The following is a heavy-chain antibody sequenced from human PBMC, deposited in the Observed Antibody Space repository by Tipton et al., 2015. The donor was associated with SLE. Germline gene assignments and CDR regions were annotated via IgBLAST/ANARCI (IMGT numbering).Heavy chain of an antibody. D-gene: IGHD2-2*01. Sequence: TLSLTCTVSGYSISSGYYWGWIRQPPGKGLEWIGSIYDSGSTFYNPSLKSRVTISVDTSKNQFSLKLSSVTAAGTAVYYCAVGYCSSTSCQREYFQHWGQGTLVTVSS. CDR1: GYSISSGYY. J-gene: IGHJ1*01. CDR2: IYDSGST. V-gene: IGHV4-38-2*02. CDR3: AVGYCSSTSCQREYFQH.